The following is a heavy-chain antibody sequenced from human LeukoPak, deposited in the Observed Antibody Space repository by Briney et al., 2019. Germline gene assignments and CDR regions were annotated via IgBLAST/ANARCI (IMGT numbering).Heavy chain of an antibody. D-gene: IGHD3-10*01. Sequence: GTSVKVSCKASGLTFTSSAVQWVRQARGQRLEWIGWIVVGSGNTNYAQKFQERVTITRDMSTSTAYMELSSLRSEDTAVCYCAAGYSGSYYPSFDYWGQGTLVTVSS. CDR2: IVVGSGNT. CDR3: AAGYSGSYYPSFDY. V-gene: IGHV1-58*01. J-gene: IGHJ4*02. CDR1: GLTFTSSA.